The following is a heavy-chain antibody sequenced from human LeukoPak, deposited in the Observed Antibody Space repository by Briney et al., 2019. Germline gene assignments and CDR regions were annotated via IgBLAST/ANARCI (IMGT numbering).Heavy chain of an antibody. V-gene: IGHV3-15*01. Sequence: GGSLRLSCAASGFTFSDHYMSWIRQAPGKGLEWVGRIKRKSDGGTTDYAAPVKGRFTISRDDSKNTLYLQMNSLKSEDTAVYYCTTAGYQLLSAFDIWGQGTMVTVSS. D-gene: IGHD2-2*01. CDR1: GFTFSDHY. J-gene: IGHJ3*02. CDR2: IKRKSDGGTT. CDR3: TTAGYQLLSAFDI.